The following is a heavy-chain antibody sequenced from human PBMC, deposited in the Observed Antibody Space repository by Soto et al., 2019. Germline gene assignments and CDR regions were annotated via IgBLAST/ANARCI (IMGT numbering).Heavy chain of an antibody. CDR3: ARDFDADSRTDFDY. CDR1: GLIFSDYY. CDR2: ISGNGRII. V-gene: IGHV3-11*01. J-gene: IGHJ4*01. Sequence: QVQLVESGGGLVKPGGSLRLSCATSGLIFSDYYMHWIRQAPGKGLEWISYISGNGRIIQYADSAKGRFTISRDNAQNSLYLHMNSRRADDTALYFCARDFDADSRTDFDYWGHGTLFTVSS. D-gene: IGHD4-17*01.